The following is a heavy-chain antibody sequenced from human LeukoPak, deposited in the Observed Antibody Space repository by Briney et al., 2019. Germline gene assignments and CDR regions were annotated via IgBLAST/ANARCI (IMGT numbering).Heavy chain of an antibody. CDR3: ARGLVRGVIITHFDY. D-gene: IGHD3-10*01. J-gene: IGHJ4*02. Sequence: HPGGSLRLSCAASGFTFSNYWMTWVRQAPGKGLEWVANIKEDGGEKNYVDSLKGRFTISRDNAKNSLYLQMNSLRAEDTAVYYCARGLVRGVIITHFDYWGQGTLVTVSS. CDR1: GFTFSNYW. CDR2: IKEDGGEK. V-gene: IGHV3-7*01.